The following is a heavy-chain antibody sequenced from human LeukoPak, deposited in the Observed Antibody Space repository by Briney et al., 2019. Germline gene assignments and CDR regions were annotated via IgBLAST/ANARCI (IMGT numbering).Heavy chain of an antibody. CDR1: GGSISSSIYY. J-gene: IGHJ6*02. V-gene: IGHV4-39*01. D-gene: IGHD5-18*01. CDR3: ARQSNVDTAMITYYYYGMDV. CDR2: IYYSGST. Sequence: SETLSLTCTVSGGSISSSIYYWGWIRQPPGKGLEWIGSIYYSGSTYYNPSLKSRVTISVDTSKNQFSLKLSSVTAADTAVYYCARQSNVDTAMITYYYYGMDVWGQGTTVTVSS.